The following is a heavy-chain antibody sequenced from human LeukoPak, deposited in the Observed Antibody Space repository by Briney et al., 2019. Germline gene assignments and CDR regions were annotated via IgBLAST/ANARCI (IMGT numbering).Heavy chain of an antibody. CDR1: GYTFIRYH. Sequence: ASVKVSCKASGYTFIRYHMHWVRQAPGQGLEWMGWISVNNGNTNYAQNLQGRVTISTDTSTNTAYMMLRSLRSDDTAVYYCARQGMIYATFYYDYAMDVWGQGTTVTVSS. CDR2: ISVNNGNT. V-gene: IGHV1-18*04. J-gene: IGHJ6*02. D-gene: IGHD2-8*01. CDR3: ARQGMIYATFYYDYAMDV.